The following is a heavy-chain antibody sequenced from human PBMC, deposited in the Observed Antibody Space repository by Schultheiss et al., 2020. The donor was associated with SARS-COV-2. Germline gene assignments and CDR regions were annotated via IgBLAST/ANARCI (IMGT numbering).Heavy chain of an antibody. Sequence: GESLKISCAASGFTFSSYDMHWVRQATGKGLEWVSAIGTAGDTYYQGSVKGRFTISRENAKNSLYLQMNSLRAGDTAVYYCARGVPAGGYYYYYYMDVWGKGTTVTVSS. J-gene: IGHJ6*03. CDR3: ARGVPAGGYYYYYYMDV. CDR2: IGTAGDT. V-gene: IGHV3-13*04. CDR1: GFTFSSYD. D-gene: IGHD2-2*01.